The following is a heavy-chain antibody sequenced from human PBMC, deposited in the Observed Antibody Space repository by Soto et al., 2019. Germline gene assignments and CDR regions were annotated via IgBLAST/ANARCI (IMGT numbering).Heavy chain of an antibody. V-gene: IGHV3-23*01. CDR2: FTRSGNT. J-gene: IGHJ4*02. D-gene: IGHD3-10*01. CDR1: GFTFSNYA. CDR3: AREFAPGSPNYDY. Sequence: PGGSLRLSCAASGFTFSNYAMSWVRQAPGKGLEWGSTFTRSGNTYYADSVKGRFTIPRDNSKNTLYLQMDSLRAEDTAVYYCAREFAPGSPNYDYWGLGTLVTVSS.